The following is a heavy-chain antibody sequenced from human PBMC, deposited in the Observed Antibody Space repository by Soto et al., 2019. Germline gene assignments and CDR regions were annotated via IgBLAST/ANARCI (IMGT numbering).Heavy chain of an antibody. V-gene: IGHV1-69*12. CDR1: GGTFSNYP. CDR2: IIPIFGTV. CDR3: ARGNHRWLQLGYFDL. D-gene: IGHD5-12*01. Sequence: QVQLVQSGAEVKKPGSSVKVSCKASGGTFSNYPISWVRQAPGQGLEWMGGIIPIFGTVNYAQKFQGRVTITADESTSTAYMELSSLRSEYTAVYYCARGNHRWLQLGYFDLWCRGTLVTVSS. J-gene: IGHJ2*01.